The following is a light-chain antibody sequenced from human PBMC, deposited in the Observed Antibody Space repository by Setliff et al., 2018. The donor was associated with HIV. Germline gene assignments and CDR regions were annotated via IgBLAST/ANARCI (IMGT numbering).Light chain of an antibody. CDR3: CSYAGSVV. V-gene: IGLV2-23*01. CDR1: SSDVGSYNL. CDR2: EGS. Sequence: QSVLTQPASVSGSPGQSITISCTGTSSDVGSYNLVSWYQQHPGKAPKLMIYEGSERPSGVSNRFSGPKSGNTASLTISGLQAEDEADYYCCSYAGSVVFGGGTK. J-gene: IGLJ2*01.